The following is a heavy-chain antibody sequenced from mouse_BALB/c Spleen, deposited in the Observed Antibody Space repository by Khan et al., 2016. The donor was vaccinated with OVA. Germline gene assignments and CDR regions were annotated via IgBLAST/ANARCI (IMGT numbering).Heavy chain of an antibody. CDR3: ARRNYFGYTVAY. J-gene: IGHJ3*01. CDR2: ISPGSGDT. CDR1: GYTFTDYY. V-gene: IGHV1-77*01. Sequence: QVQLQQSGAELARPGASVKLSCKASGYTFTDYYINWVKQRPGQGLEWIGEISPGSGDTYYNERFKGKATLTVDKSSSTAYLQLSSLKSEASAVYFCARRNYFGYTVAYWGQGTLVTVSA. D-gene: IGHD1-2*01.